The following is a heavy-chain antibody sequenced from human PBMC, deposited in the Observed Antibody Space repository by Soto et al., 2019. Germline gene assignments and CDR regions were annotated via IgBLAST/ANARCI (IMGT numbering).Heavy chain of an antibody. CDR1: GFTFSDYY. D-gene: IGHD3-10*01. CDR2: ISSSSSYT. V-gene: IGHV3-11*05. J-gene: IGHJ3*02. Sequence: QVQLVESGGGLVKPGGSLRLSCAASGFTFSDYYMSWIRQAPGKGLEWVSYISSSSSYTNYADSVKGRFTISRDNAKNYLYLQMNSLRAGDTAVYYWARGNACRGVWHDAFDIWGQGTMVTVSS. CDR3: ARGNACRGVWHDAFDI.